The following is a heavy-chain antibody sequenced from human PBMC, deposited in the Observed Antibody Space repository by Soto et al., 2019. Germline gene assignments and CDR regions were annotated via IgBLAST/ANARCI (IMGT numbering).Heavy chain of an antibody. CDR3: ARQGSSYCSGGSCYPEDYYYYGTDV. CDR1: GGTFSSYA. D-gene: IGHD2-15*01. CDR2: IIPIFGTA. Sequence: QVQLVQSGAEVKKPGSSVKVSCKASGGTFSSYAISWVRQAPGQGLEWMGGIIPIFGTANYAQKFQGRVTITADESTSTAYMELSSLRSEDTAVYYCARQGSSYCSGGSCYPEDYYYYGTDVWGQGTTVTVSS. J-gene: IGHJ6*02. V-gene: IGHV1-69*01.